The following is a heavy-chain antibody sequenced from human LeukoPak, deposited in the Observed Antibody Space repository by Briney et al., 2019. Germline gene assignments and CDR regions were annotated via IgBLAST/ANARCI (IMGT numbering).Heavy chain of an antibody. D-gene: IGHD2-15*01. Sequence: GGSLRLSCAASGFTFSGYSMNWVRQAPGKGLEWVSYISSSTSTIYYADSVKGRFTISRDNAKNSLSLQMNSLRAEDTAVYYCARDCSGDSCYSGWGYYYGMDVWGQGTTVTVSS. V-gene: IGHV3-48*01. CDR3: ARDCSGDSCYSGWGYYYGMDV. CDR1: GFTFSGYS. CDR2: ISSSTSTI. J-gene: IGHJ6*02.